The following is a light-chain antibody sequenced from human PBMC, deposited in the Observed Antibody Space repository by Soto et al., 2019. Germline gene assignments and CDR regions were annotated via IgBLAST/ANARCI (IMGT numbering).Light chain of an antibody. Sequence: LTQPPTVSGAPGQRVTMSCTGSSSHIGAGYDVHWYQQLPGTAPKLLIYGNSNRPSGVPDRFSGSKSGTSASLAITGLQAEDEAADYCQSYDSSPSGYVFGTGIKVTV. CDR1: SSHIGAGYD. J-gene: IGLJ1*01. CDR2: GNS. CDR3: QSYDSSPSGYV. V-gene: IGLV1-40*01.